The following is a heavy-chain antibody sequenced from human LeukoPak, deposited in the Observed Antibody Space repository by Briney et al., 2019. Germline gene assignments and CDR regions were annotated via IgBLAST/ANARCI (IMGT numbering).Heavy chain of an antibody. CDR1: GFTFGSYR. J-gene: IGHJ3*02. D-gene: IGHD2-2*01. CDR2: ISRSSSMI. Sequence: GGSLRLSCAASGFTFGSYRMNWVRQAPGKGLEWVSYISRSSSMIYYADSVKGRFTISRDNAKNCLYLQMNSLRDEDTAVYYCAREGPDQLLTGHGFEIWGQGKKVTVPS. CDR3: AREGPDQLLTGHGFEI. V-gene: IGHV3-48*02.